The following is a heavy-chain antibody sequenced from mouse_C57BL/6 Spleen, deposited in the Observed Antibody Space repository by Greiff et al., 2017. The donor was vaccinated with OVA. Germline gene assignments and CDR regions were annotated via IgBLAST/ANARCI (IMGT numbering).Heavy chain of an antibody. D-gene: IGHD1-1*01. Sequence: EVKLVESGAGLVKPGGSLKLSCAASGFTFSSYAMSWVRQTPEKRLEWVAYISSGGDYIYYADTVKGRFTISRDNARNTLYLQMSSLKSEDTAMYYCTREGPHYGDYFDYWGQGTTLTVSS. J-gene: IGHJ2*01. CDR2: ISSGGDYI. V-gene: IGHV5-9-1*02. CDR3: TREGPHYGDYFDY. CDR1: GFTFSSYA.